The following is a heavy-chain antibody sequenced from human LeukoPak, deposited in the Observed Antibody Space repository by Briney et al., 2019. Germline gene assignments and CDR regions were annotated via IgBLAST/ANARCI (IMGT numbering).Heavy chain of an antibody. CDR1: AFTFNKYD. D-gene: IGHD3-22*01. V-gene: IGHV3-23*01. J-gene: IGHJ4*02. CDR3: VRGRSGFDY. Sequence: GGSLRLSCAAAAFTFNKYDMIWVRQAPGKGLEWVSSLSYSGGSTYYADSVKGRFTISRDNSKNTMYLQMNSLRAEDTAVYYCVRGRSGFDYWGQGTLVTVSS. CDR2: LSYSGGST.